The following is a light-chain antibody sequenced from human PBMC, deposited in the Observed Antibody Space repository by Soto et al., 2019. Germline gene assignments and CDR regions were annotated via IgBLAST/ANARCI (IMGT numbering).Light chain of an antibody. Sequence: EIVLTQSPGTLSLSPGERATLSCRASQGVSNSFLAWYQQKPGQAPRLLIYGASTRTAGIPDRFSGSGSGTDFTLTITRLEPEDFAVYYCQQYGGSPLTFGGGTKVEI. CDR3: QQYGGSPLT. CDR1: QGVSNSF. J-gene: IGKJ4*01. CDR2: GAS. V-gene: IGKV3-20*01.